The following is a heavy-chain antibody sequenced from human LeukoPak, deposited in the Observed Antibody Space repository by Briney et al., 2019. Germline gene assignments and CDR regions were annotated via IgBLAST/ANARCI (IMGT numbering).Heavy chain of an antibody. J-gene: IGHJ4*02. CDR3: ARGGSADYDFWSGYLYYFDY. Sequence: TGGSLRLSCAASGFTFSSYEMNWVRQAPGKGLEWVSSISSSSSYIYYADSVKGRFTISRDNAKNSLYLQMNSLRAEDTAVYYCARGGSADYDFWSGYLYYFDYWGQGTLVTVSS. CDR1: GFTFSSYE. CDR2: ISSSSSYI. D-gene: IGHD3-3*01. V-gene: IGHV3-21*01.